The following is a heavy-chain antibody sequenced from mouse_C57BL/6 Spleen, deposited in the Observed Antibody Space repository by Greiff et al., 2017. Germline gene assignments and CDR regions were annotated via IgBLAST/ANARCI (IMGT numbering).Heavy chain of an antibody. CDR2: INPNYGTT. D-gene: IGHD1-1*01. V-gene: IGHV1-39*01. CDR3: ARMYYGSHYYAMDY. Sequence: VQLQQSGPELVKPGASVKISCKASGYSFPDYNMNWVKQSNGKSFEWIGVINPNYGTTSSNQKFKGKATLTVDQSSSTAYMQLNSLTSEDSAVYCCARMYYGSHYYAMDYWGQGTAVTVSS. CDR1: GYSFPDYN. J-gene: IGHJ4*01.